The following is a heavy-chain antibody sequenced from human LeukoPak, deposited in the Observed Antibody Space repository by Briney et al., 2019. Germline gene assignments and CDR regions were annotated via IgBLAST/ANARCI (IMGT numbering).Heavy chain of an antibody. CDR3: ARDLDTAMIYGWFDP. CDR2: IIPIFGTA. D-gene: IGHD5-18*01. J-gene: IGHJ5*02. Sequence: GASVKVFCKASGGTFSSYAISWVRQAPGQGLEWMGGIIPIFGTANYAQKFQGRVTITADKSTSTAYMELSSLRSEDTAVYYCARDLDTAMIYGWFDPWGQGTLVTVSS. V-gene: IGHV1-69*06. CDR1: GGTFSSYA.